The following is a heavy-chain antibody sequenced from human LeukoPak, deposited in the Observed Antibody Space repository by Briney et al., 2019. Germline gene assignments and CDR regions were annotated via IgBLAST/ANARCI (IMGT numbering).Heavy chain of an antibody. CDR2: INHSGST. Sequence: SETLSLTCAVYGGSFSGYYWSWIRQPPGKGLEWIGEINHSGSTNYNPSLKSRVTISVDTSKNQFSLKLSSVTAADTAVYYCARGKTGDSSGYYHHDAFDIWGQGTMVTVSS. D-gene: IGHD3-22*01. CDR1: GGSFSGYY. V-gene: IGHV4-34*01. J-gene: IGHJ3*02. CDR3: ARGKTGDSSGYYHHDAFDI.